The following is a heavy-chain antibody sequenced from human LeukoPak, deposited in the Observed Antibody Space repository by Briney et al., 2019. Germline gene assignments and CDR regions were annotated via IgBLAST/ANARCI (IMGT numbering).Heavy chain of an antibody. CDR3: TRENFGSGSYYYYYYGMDV. J-gene: IGHJ6*02. D-gene: IGHD3-10*01. CDR1: GFTFGDYA. Sequence: GGCLRLSCTASGFTFGDYAMSWFRQAPGKGLEWVGFMISKAYGGTTEYAASVKGRFTISRDDSKSIAYLQMNSLKTEDTAVYYCTRENFGSGSYYYYYYGMDVWGQGTTVTVSS. V-gene: IGHV3-49*03. CDR2: MISKAYGGTT.